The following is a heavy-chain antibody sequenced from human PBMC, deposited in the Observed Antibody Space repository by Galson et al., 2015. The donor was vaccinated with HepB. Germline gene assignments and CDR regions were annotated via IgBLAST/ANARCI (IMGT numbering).Heavy chain of an antibody. J-gene: IGHJ6*02. CDR1: GGTFSSYA. Sequence: SVKVSCKASGGTFSSYAISWVRQAPGQGLEWMGRIIPILGMANYAQKFQGRVTITADKSTSTAYMELSSLRSEDTAVYYCARQSAGSYFPPPGATTYYYYGMDVWGQGTTVTVSS. V-gene: IGHV1-69*04. CDR2: IIPILGMA. CDR3: ARQSAGSYFPPPGATTYYYYGMDV. D-gene: IGHD1-26*01.